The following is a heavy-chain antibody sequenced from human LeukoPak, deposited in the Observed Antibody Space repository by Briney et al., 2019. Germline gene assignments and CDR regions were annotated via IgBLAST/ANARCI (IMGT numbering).Heavy chain of an antibody. CDR3: ARGGGIVVVIAHWYFDL. J-gene: IGHJ2*01. D-gene: IGHD3-22*01. CDR1: GGSISGYY. Sequence: SETLSLTCTVSGGSISGYYWNWIRQAPGKGLEWIGYIYYSGSTNYNPSLRSRVTISVDTSKNQFSLKLSSVTAADTAVYYCARGGGIVVVIAHWYFDLWGRGTLATVSS. CDR2: IYYSGST. V-gene: IGHV4-59*08.